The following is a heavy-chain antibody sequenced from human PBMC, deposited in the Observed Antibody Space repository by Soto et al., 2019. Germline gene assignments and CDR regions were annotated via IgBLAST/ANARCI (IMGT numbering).Heavy chain of an antibody. CDR1: GFTFSSYS. J-gene: IGHJ6*02. CDR2: ISSSSSYI. Sequence: PWGSLRLSCSASGFTFSSYSMNWVRQAPGKGLEWVSSISSSSSYIYYADSVKGRFTISRDNAKNSLYLQMNSLRAEDTAVYYCATHSTLTIFFLMDVWGQGTTVTV. D-gene: IGHD3-3*01. CDR3: ATHSTLTIFFLMDV. V-gene: IGHV3-21*01.